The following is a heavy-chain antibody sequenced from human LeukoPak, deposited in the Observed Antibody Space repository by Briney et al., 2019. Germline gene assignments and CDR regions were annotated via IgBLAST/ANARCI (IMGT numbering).Heavy chain of an antibody. Sequence: ASAKVSCKASGYTFTSYYMHWVRQAPGQGLEWMGIINPSGGSTSYAQKFQGRVTMTRDTSTSTVYMELSSLRSEDTAVYYCAREQHGSGSYYALGDYWGQGTLVTVSS. D-gene: IGHD3-10*01. J-gene: IGHJ4*02. CDR3: AREQHGSGSYYALGDY. V-gene: IGHV1-46*01. CDR2: INPSGGST. CDR1: GYTFTSYY.